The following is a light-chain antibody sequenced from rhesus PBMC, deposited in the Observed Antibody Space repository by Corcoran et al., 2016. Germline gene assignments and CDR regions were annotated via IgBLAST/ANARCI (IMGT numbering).Light chain of an antibody. V-gene: IGLV3S11*01. CDR1: SLKTYS. J-gene: IGLJ1*01. CDR3: GSWDNSGNHYI. Sequence: SSGLTQEPALSVALGHTVRMTCQGDSLKTYSASWYQQNPGQVPLLVIYDNTNRPSGIPGRFSGSWSGNTGSLTITGAQVEDEGDYYCGSWDNSGNHYIFGPGTRLTVL. CDR2: DNT.